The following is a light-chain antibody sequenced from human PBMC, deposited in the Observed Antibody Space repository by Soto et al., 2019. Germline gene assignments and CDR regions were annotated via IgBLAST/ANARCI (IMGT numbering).Light chain of an antibody. CDR3: QQYHTYST. Sequence: DIQMTQSPSTLSASVGDRVTITCRASQSIGNWLAWYQQKPGKAPKLLIYKASSLESGVPSRFSGSGSGTEFTLTISSLQPDDVATYYCQQYHTYSTFGQGTKVDIK. V-gene: IGKV1-5*03. J-gene: IGKJ1*01. CDR1: QSIGNW. CDR2: KAS.